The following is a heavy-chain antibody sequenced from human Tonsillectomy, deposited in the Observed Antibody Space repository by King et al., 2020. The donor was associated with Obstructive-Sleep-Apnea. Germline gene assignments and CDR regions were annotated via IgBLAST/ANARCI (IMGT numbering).Heavy chain of an antibody. CDR3: AKDTARGTAVYGMDV. Sequence: VQLVESGGGVVQPGRSLRLSCAASGFTFSSYGMHWVRQAPGKGLEWVAFIRSDGSNKYYADSVKGRFTISSDNSKNTLCLQMNSLRAEDTSVYYCAKDTARGTAVYGMDVWGQGTTVTVSS. D-gene: IGHD6-19*01. CDR2: IRSDGSNK. CDR1: GFTFSSYG. J-gene: IGHJ6*02. V-gene: IGHV3-30*02.